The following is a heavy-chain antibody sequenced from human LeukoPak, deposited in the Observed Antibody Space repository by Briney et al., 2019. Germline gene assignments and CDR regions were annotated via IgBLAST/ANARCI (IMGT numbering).Heavy chain of an antibody. Sequence: ASVKVSCKASGYTFTSYYMHWVRQAPGQGLEWMGIINPSGGSTSYAQKFQGRVTMTRDTSTSTVYMELSSLRSEDTAVYYCARSRSNYDYGSGTDAFDIWGQGTMVTVSS. CDR1: GYTFTSYY. D-gene: IGHD3-10*01. CDR2: INPSGGST. V-gene: IGHV1-46*01. J-gene: IGHJ3*02. CDR3: ARSRSNYDYGSGTDAFDI.